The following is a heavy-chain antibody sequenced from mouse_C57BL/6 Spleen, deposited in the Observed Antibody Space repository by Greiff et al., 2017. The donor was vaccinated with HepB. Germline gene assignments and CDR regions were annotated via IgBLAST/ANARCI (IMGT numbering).Heavy chain of an antibody. D-gene: IGHD1-1*01. J-gene: IGHJ4*01. CDR3: ARSDGSSYPYAMDY. CDR1: GYTFTDYY. Sequence: EVQLQQSGPELVKPGASVKISCKASGYTFTDYYMNWVKQSHGKSLEWIGDINPNNGGTSYNQKFKGKATLTVDKSSSTAYMELRSLTSEDSAVYYCARSDGSSYPYAMDYWGQGTSVTVSS. V-gene: IGHV1-26*01. CDR2: INPNNGGT.